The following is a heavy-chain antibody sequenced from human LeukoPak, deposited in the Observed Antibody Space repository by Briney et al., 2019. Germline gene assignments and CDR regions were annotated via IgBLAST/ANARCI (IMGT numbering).Heavy chain of an antibody. Sequence: GGSLRLSCAASGFTLGSYDMHWVRQATGKGLEWVSAIGTAGDTYYPGSVKGRFTISRENAKNSLYLQMNSLRAGDTAVYYCASTQGDSGGFDYWGQGTLVTVSS. CDR2: IGTAGDT. CDR3: ASTQGDSGGFDY. V-gene: IGHV3-13*01. D-gene: IGHD1-26*01. CDR1: GFTLGSYD. J-gene: IGHJ4*02.